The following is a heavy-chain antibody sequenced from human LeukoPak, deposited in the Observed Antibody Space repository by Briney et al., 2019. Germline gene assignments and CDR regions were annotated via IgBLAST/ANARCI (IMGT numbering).Heavy chain of an antibody. Sequence: PSETLSLTCTVSGGSISSGGYYWSWIRQHPGKGLEWIGYIYYSGSTYYNPSLKSRVTISVDTSKNQFSLKLRSVTAADTAVYYCARDLTGWFDPWGQGTLVTVSS. CDR3: ARDLTGWFDP. CDR2: IYYSGST. J-gene: IGHJ5*02. V-gene: IGHV4-31*03. CDR1: GGSISSGGYY. D-gene: IGHD1-14*01.